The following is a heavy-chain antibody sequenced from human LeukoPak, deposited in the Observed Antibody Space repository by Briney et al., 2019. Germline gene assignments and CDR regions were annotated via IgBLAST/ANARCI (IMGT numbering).Heavy chain of an antibody. Sequence: ASVKVSCKASGYTFTGYYMHWVRQAPGQGLEWMGWINPNSGGTNYAQKFQGRVTMTRDTSISTAYMELSRLRSDDTAVYYCAKMSFGIAAAGKGWFDPWGQGTLVTVSS. CDR2: INPNSGGT. D-gene: IGHD6-13*01. CDR1: GYTFTGYY. V-gene: IGHV1-2*02. CDR3: AKMSFGIAAAGKGWFDP. J-gene: IGHJ5*02.